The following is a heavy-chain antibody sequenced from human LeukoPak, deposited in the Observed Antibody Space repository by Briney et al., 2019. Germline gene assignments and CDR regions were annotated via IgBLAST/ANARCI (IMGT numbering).Heavy chain of an antibody. D-gene: IGHD6-19*01. CDR1: GFTSSNYA. V-gene: IGHV3-23*01. J-gene: IGHJ4*02. CDR2: IGGSAGST. CDR3: ARRSSAWYFDY. Sequence: PGGSLSLSCAASGFTSSNYAMTWVRQAPGKGLEWVSAIGGSAGSTNYADSVKGRFTISRDNSKNTLYLQMNSLRAEDTAVYYCARRSSAWYFDYWGQGTLVTVSS.